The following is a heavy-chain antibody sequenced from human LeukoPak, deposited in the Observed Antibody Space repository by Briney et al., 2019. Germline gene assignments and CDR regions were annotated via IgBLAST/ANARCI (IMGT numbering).Heavy chain of an antibody. J-gene: IGHJ5*02. CDR1: GGTFSSYA. Sequence: ASVKVSCKASGGTFSSYAISWVRQAPGQGLEWMGGIIPIFGTANYAQKFQGRVTITADKSTSTAYKELSSLRSEDTAVYYCARTAPHKYCSSTSCYGGWFDPWGQGTLVTVSS. D-gene: IGHD2-2*01. CDR2: IIPIFGTA. CDR3: ARTAPHKYCSSTSCYGGWFDP. V-gene: IGHV1-69*06.